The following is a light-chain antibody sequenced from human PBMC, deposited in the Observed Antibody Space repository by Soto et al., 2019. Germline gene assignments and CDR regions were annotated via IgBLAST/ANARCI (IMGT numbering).Light chain of an antibody. CDR3: QQYYNTGT. CDR1: QSISRSF. J-gene: IGKJ1*01. V-gene: IGKV3-20*01. CDR2: GAS. Sequence: EIVLTQSPGTLSLSPGERATLSCRASQSISRSFLAWYQQKPGQAPRLLISGASNRATGIPDRFSGSGSGTDFTLTISRPEPEDFAVYYCQQYYNTGTFGQGTKVEIK.